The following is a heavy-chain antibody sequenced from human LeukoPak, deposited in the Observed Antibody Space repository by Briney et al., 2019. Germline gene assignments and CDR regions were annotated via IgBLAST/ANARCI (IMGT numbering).Heavy chain of an antibody. CDR3: ARDARLQYYGMDV. V-gene: IGHV1-46*01. J-gene: IGHJ6*02. CDR1: GYTFTSYY. Sequence: ASVKVSCKASGYTFTSYYIHWVRQAPGQGFEWMGIIHPSGGSTSYAQRFQGRVTMTRDTSTSTLYMEPSSLRSEDTAVYYCARDARLQYYGMDVWGQGTTVTVSS. CDR2: IHPSGGST.